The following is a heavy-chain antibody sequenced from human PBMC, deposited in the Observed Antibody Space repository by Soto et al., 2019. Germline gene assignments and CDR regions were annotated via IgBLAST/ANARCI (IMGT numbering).Heavy chain of an antibody. D-gene: IGHD2-15*01. CDR2: IDPSDSYT. CDR3: ARRDCSGGSCYSNYYYYYGMDV. Sequence: GESLKISCKGSGYSFTSYWISWVRQMPGKGLEWMGRIDPSDSYTNYSPSFQGHVTISADKSISTAYLQWSSLKASDTAMYYCARRDCSGGSCYSNYYYYYGMDVWGQGTTVTVSS. V-gene: IGHV5-10-1*01. CDR1: GYSFTSYW. J-gene: IGHJ6*02.